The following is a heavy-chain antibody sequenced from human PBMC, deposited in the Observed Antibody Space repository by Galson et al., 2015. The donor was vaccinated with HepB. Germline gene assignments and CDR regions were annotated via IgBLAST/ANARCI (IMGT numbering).Heavy chain of an antibody. CDR3: ARYPGYGSGSYYRYFDY. V-gene: IGHV3-7*01. D-gene: IGHD3-10*01. CDR2: IKQDGSDK. CDR1: EFIFSSYW. J-gene: IGHJ4*02. Sequence: SLRLSCAASEFIFSSYWMSWVRQAPGKGLEWVANIKQDGSDKNYVDSVKGRFTISRDNAKNSLYLQMNSLRVEDTAVYYCARYPGYGSGSYYRYFDYWGQGTLVTVSS.